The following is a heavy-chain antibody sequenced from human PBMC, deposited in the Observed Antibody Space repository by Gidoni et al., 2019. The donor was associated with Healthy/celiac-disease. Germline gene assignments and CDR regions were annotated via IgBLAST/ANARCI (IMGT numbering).Heavy chain of an antibody. V-gene: IGHV4-39*01. CDR2: IYYSGST. CDR1: GGSISSSSYY. CDR3: ARPLTYYYDSSGYWDAFDI. D-gene: IGHD3-22*01. J-gene: IGHJ3*02. Sequence: QLQLQESGPGLVKPSETLSLTCTVSGGSISSSSYYWGWIRQPPGKGLEWIGSIYYSGSTYYNPSLKSRVTISVDTSKNQFSLKLSSVTAADTAVYYCARPLTYYYDSSGYWDAFDIWGQGTMVTVSS.